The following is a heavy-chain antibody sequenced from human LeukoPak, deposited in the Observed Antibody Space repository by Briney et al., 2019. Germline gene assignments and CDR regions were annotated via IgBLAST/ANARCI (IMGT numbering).Heavy chain of an antibody. Sequence: GGSLRLSCAASGFTFSSYWMHWVRQAPGKGLVWVSRINSDGSSTSYADSVKGRFTISRDNAKNTLYLQMNSLRAEDMVVYYCARGAPRIAARHWFDPWGQGTLVTVSS. J-gene: IGHJ5*02. CDR1: GFTFSSYW. CDR3: ARGAPRIAARHWFDP. D-gene: IGHD6-6*01. V-gene: IGHV3-74*01. CDR2: INSDGSST.